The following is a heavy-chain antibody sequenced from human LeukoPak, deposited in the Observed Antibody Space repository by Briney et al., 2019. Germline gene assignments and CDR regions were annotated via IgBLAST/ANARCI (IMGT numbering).Heavy chain of an antibody. Sequence: GGSLRLSCAASGFTFSSYSMNWVRQAPGKGLEWVSSISSSSSYIYYADSVKGRFTISRDNAKNSLYLQMNSLRAEDTAVYYCALGGTSGYNPLGYWGQGTLVTVSS. CDR3: ALGGTSGYNPLGY. CDR2: ISSSSSYI. V-gene: IGHV3-21*01. J-gene: IGHJ4*02. CDR1: GFTFSSYS. D-gene: IGHD5-12*01.